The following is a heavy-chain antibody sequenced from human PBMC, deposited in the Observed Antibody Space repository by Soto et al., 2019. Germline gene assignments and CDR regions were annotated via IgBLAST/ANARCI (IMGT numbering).Heavy chain of an antibody. J-gene: IGHJ4*02. V-gene: IGHV3-7*01. CDR1: GFTFSSYW. Sequence: GGSLRLSCAASGFTFSSYWMSWVRQAPGKGLEWVANIKQDGSEKYYVDSVKVRFTISRVNAKKSLYLQMNSLRAEDTTVYYCAREIITRGSYKEVFFDYWGQGTLVTVSS. D-gene: IGHD1-26*01. CDR2: IKQDGSEK. CDR3: AREIITRGSYKEVFFDY.